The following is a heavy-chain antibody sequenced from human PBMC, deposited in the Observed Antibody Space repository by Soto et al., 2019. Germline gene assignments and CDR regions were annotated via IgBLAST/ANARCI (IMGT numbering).Heavy chain of an antibody. Sequence: GGVLRLSCAASGFTLSSYWMHWVRQAPGKGLVWVSRINSDGSSTSYADSVKGRFTISRDNAKNTLYLQMKSLRAEDTAVYYCRVSMAVWGQGTSVTVSS. V-gene: IGHV3-74*01. CDR1: GFTLSSYW. J-gene: IGHJ6*02. CDR3: RVSMAV. CDR2: INSDGSST.